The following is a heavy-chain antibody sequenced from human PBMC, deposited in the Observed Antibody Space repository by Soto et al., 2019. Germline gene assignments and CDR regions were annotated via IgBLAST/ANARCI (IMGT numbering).Heavy chain of an antibody. CDR3: AKDPPGRHIIVVTSLDC. CDR1: GFTYGAYA. V-gene: IGHV3-23*01. J-gene: IGHJ4*02. D-gene: IGHD2-21*02. CDR2: ISGSGGNT. Sequence: LQSGGGLVQPGGSLRLSCAGSGFTYGAYAMSWVRQAPGKGLEWVSSISGSGGNTFYADSVKGRFTISRDNSKNTLYLQMNSLRAEVTAVYYCAKDPPGRHIIVVTSLDCWGQGTLVTVSA.